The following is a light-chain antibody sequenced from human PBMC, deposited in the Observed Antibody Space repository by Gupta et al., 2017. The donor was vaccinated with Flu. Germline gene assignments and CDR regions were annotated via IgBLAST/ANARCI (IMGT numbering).Light chain of an antibody. V-gene: IGKV1-39*01. CDR3: QQGYSSPFT. CDR2: AAS. CDR1: QSISVS. Sequence: IQVTQSPSSLSASVGDRVTITCRASQSISVSLSWYQQKAGKAPKLLIFAASSLLSGVPSRFSGSGSGTDFTLTITRLQPEDFATYYCQQGYSSPFTFGHGTTVDIK. J-gene: IGKJ3*01.